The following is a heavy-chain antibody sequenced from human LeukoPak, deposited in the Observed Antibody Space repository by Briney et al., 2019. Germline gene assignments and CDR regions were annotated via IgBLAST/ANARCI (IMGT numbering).Heavy chain of an antibody. CDR3: AKSNGYGLVDI. D-gene: IGHD3-10*01. CDR2: IHTSGST. J-gene: IGHJ3*02. Sequence: SETLSLTCPFSGGSISSYYWSWIRQPAGKGLEWIGRIHTSGSTNYNPSLKSRVTMSVDTSKNQFSLKLKSVTAADTAVYYCAKSNGYGLVDIWGQGTMVTVSS. CDR1: GGSISSYY. V-gene: IGHV4-4*07.